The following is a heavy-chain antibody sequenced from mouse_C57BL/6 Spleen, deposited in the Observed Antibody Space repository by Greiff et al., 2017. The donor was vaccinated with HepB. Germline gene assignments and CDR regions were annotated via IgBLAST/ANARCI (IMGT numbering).Heavy chain of an antibody. J-gene: IGHJ4*01. V-gene: IGHV5-4*03. CDR3: ARRAGSSWDAMDY. CDR1: GFTFSSYA. D-gene: IGHD1-1*01. CDR2: ISDGGSYT. Sequence: DVHLVESGGGLVKPGGSLKLSCAASGFTFSSYAMSWVRQTPEKRLEWVATISDGGSYTYYPDNVKGRFTISRDNAKNNLYLQMSHLKSEDTAMYYCARRAGSSWDAMDYWGQGTSVTVSS.